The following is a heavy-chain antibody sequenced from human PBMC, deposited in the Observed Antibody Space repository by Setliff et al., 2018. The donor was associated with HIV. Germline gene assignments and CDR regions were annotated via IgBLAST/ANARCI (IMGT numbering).Heavy chain of an antibody. CDR1: GGTFSIYV. CDR3: ARSSYYDVNSPFDY. V-gene: IGHV1-69*10. D-gene: IGHD3-16*01. CDR2: AIPMLGIA. Sequence: ASVKVSCKASGGTFSIYVINWVRQAPGQGLEWMGGAIPMLGIANHVHKFQGRVTITADKSTSTAYMELNSLRSEDTAVYYCARSSYYDVNSPFDYWGQGTRVTVSS. J-gene: IGHJ4*02.